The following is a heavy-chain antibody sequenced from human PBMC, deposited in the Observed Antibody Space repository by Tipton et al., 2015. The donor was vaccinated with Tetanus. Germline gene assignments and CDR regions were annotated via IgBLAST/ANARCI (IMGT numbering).Heavy chain of an antibody. CDR1: GGSVRSGDYS. D-gene: IGHD3-3*01. V-gene: IGHV4-61*08. CDR2: ISGSGAS. J-gene: IGHJ2*01. CDR3: ARDPAVLRFLEWLPDWYFAL. Sequence: TLSLTCTVSGGSVRSGDYSWNWIRQPPGKGLEWLAYISGSGASNSNYYLKSRVTISVDTSKNQFSLKLSSVTAADTAVYYCARDPAVLRFLEWLPDWYFALWGRGTLVTVSS.